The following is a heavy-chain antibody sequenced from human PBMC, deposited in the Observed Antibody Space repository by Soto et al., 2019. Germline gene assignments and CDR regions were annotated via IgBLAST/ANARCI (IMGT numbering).Heavy chain of an antibody. CDR3: ARGGQQLPTGFDY. V-gene: IGHV1-2*04. D-gene: IGHD5-18*01. Sequence: ASVNVSCKASGYTFTGYYMHWVRQAPGQGLEWMGWINPNSGGTNYAQKFQGWVTMTRDTSIGTAYMELSRLRSDDTAVYYCARGGQQLPTGFDYWSQGTLVTVSS. J-gene: IGHJ4*02. CDR2: INPNSGGT. CDR1: GYTFTGYY.